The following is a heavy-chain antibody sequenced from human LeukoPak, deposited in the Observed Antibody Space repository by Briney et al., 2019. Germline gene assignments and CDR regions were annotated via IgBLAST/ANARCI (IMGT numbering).Heavy chain of an antibody. Sequence: PSETLSLTCTVSGGSISSYYWGWIRQPPGKGLEWIGSIYYSGSTYYNPSLKSRVTISVDTSKNQFSLKLSSVTAADTAVYYCARLSSGSSSWYDIDYWGQGTLVTVSS. J-gene: IGHJ4*02. CDR2: IYYSGST. D-gene: IGHD6-13*01. V-gene: IGHV4-39*01. CDR1: GGSISSYY. CDR3: ARLSSGSSSWYDIDY.